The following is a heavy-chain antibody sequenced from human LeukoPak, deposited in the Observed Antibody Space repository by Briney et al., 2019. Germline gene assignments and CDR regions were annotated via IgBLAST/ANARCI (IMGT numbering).Heavy chain of an antibody. Sequence: GGSLRLSCAASGFSFNSYAMTWVRQAPGKGAEWVSAISGGGSSTYYADSVKGRFTISRDNSKSTLYLQMNSLRAEDTAVYYCARDRAAFDSWGQGTLVTVSS. CDR1: GFSFNSYA. V-gene: IGHV3-23*01. D-gene: IGHD6-25*01. CDR3: ARDRAAFDS. CDR2: ISGGGSST. J-gene: IGHJ4*02.